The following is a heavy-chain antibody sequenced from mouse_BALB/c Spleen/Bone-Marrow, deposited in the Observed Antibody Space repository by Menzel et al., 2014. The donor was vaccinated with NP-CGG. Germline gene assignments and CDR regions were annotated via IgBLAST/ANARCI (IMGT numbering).Heavy chain of an antibody. Sequence: EVMLVESGGGLVKPGGSLKLSCAASGFTFXSYAMSWVRQTPEKRLEWVATISSGGSYTYYPDSVKGRFTISRDNAKNTLYLQMSSLRSEDTAMYYCAGPPYYGSSEWYFDVWGAGTTVTVSS. J-gene: IGHJ1*01. V-gene: IGHV5-9-1*01. CDR3: AGPPYYGSSEWYFDV. D-gene: IGHD1-1*01. CDR1: GFTFXSYA. CDR2: ISSGGSYT.